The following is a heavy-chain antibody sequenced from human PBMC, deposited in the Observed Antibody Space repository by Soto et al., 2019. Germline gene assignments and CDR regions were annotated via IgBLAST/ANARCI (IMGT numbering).Heavy chain of an antibody. D-gene: IGHD2-2*01. CDR2: INHSGAT. CDR3: ARVPDR. Sequence: SETLSLTCAVYGGSFSGYYWSWIRQPPGKGLEWIGEINHSGATNYNPSLKSRVTISRDTSKNQFSLKVTSVTAADTAVYYCARVPDRWGQGTPVTVSS. CDR1: GGSFSGYY. J-gene: IGHJ5*02. V-gene: IGHV4-34*01.